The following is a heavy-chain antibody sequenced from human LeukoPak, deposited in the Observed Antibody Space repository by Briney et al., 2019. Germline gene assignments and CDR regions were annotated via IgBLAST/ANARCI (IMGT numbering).Heavy chain of an antibody. CDR2: IYPGGSDT. J-gene: IGHJ4*02. V-gene: IGHV5-51*01. Sequence: GASLKISCKGFGYSSTSYWIGWLRQLPGKGLEWMGIIYPGGSDTRYSPSFKGQVTISADTSISTAYLQWTSLKASDTAMYYCARHSRALTGVDYWGQGTLVTVSS. CDR3: ARHSRALTGVDY. CDR1: GYSSTSYW. D-gene: IGHD7-27*01.